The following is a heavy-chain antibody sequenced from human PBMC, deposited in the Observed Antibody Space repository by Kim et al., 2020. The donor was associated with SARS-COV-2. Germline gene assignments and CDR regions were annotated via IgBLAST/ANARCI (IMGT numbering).Heavy chain of an antibody. J-gene: IGHJ4*02. Sequence: KLQGRVTMTTDTSTSTAYMELRSLRSDDTAVYYCARDFGPLKYGSPGFDYWGQGTLVTVSS. CDR3: ARDFGPLKYGSPGFDY. V-gene: IGHV1-18*01. D-gene: IGHD3-10*01.